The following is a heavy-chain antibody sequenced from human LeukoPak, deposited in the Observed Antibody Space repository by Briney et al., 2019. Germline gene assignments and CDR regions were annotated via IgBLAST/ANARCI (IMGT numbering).Heavy chain of an antibody. CDR1: GYSISSSNW. J-gene: IGHJ6*02. V-gene: IGHV4-4*02. CDR2: INHSGST. D-gene: IGHD3-3*01. CDR3: ARGLRFLVV. Sequence: PSETLSLTCAVSGYSISSSNWWGWIRQPPGKGLEWIGEINHSGSTNYNPSLKSRVTISVDTSKNQFSLKLSFVTAADTAVYYCARGLRFLVVWGQGTTVTVSS.